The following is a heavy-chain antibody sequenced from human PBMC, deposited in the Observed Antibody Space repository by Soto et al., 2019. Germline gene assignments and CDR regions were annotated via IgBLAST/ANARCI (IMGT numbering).Heavy chain of an antibody. CDR1: GGSFSGYY. J-gene: IGHJ6*02. V-gene: IGHV4-34*01. CDR2: IYHSGGP. CDR3: ASSSLYGMDV. Sequence: SETLSLTCAVYGGSFSGYYWSWIRQPPGKGLECIDYIYHSGGPYYNPSLKSRVTISVDRSKNQFSLRLSSVTAADTAVYYCASSSLYGMDVWGQGTTVTVSS.